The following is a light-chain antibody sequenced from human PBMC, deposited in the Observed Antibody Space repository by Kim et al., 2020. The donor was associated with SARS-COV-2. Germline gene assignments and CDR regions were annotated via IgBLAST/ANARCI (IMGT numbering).Light chain of an antibody. J-gene: IGKJ5*01. CDR1: QSVGSSY. CDR2: GVS. Sequence: SPGEKDTLACRASQSVGSSYLAWFQKKPGQAPRLVLYGVSSRPTGVPERFSGSGSGTDFTLTISRLEPEDFAVYYCQYYGRSPITFGQGSRLESK. V-gene: IGKV3-20*01. CDR3: QYYGRSPIT.